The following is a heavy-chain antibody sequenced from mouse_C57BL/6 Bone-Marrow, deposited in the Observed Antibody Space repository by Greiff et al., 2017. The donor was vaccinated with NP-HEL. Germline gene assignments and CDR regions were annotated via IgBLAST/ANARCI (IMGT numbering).Heavy chain of an antibody. Sequence: QVQLQQSGPELVKPGASVKLSCKASGYAFSSSWMNWVKQRPGKGLEWIGRIYPGDGDTNYNGKFKGKATLTADKSSSTAYMQLSSLTSEGSAVYFCATLRQLNDYWGQGTTLTVSS. J-gene: IGHJ2*01. D-gene: IGHD3-2*01. CDR2: IYPGDGDT. CDR3: ATLRQLNDY. CDR1: GYAFSSSW. V-gene: IGHV1-82*01.